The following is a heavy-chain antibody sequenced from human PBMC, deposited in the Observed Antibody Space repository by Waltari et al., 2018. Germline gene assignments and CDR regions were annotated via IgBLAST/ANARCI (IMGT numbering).Heavy chain of an antibody. CDR3: AAGIAVAGTPFDY. D-gene: IGHD6-19*01. CDR2: IYYSGST. CDR1: GGSISSYY. J-gene: IGHJ4*02. V-gene: IGHV4-59*01. Sequence: QVQLQESGPGLVKPSETLSLTCTVSGGSISSYYWSWIRQPPGKGLEWIWYIYYSGSTNDNPSLKSRVTISVDTSKNQFSLKLSSVTAADTAVYYCAAGIAVAGTPFDYWGQGTLVTVSS.